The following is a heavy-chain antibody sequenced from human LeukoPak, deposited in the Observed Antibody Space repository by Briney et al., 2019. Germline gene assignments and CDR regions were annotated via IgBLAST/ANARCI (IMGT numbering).Heavy chain of an antibody. V-gene: IGHV3-73*01. J-gene: IGHJ5*02. CDR1: GFTFSGSA. CDR3: TRDRGTYNWFDP. Sequence: GGSLKLSCVASGFTFSGSAVHWVRQSSGKGLEWVGHIDKKDNLYATAYAESVKGRFTISRGDSKDTAFLHMDSLKTEDTALYYCTRDRGTYNWFDPWGQGTLVTVSS. D-gene: IGHD2-15*01. CDR2: IDKKDNLYAT.